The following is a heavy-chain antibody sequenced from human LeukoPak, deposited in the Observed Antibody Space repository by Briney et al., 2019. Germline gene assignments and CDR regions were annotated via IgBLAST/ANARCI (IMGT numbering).Heavy chain of an antibody. J-gene: IGHJ5*02. D-gene: IGHD1-1*01. CDR2: MNPNSGNT. CDR1: GYTFTSYD. CDR3: AITQLERRGGWFDP. Sequence: ASVKVSCKASGYTFTSYDINWVRQATGQGLEWMGWMNPNSGNTGYAQKFQGRVTMTRNTSISTAHMELSSLRSEDTPVYYCAITQLERRGGWFDPWGQGTLVTVSS. V-gene: IGHV1-8*01.